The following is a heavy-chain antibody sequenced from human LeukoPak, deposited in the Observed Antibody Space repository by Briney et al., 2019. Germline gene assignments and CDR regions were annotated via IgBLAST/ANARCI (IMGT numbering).Heavy chain of an antibody. J-gene: IGHJ4*02. Sequence: SGTLSLTCAVSGGSISSSNWWSWVRQPPGKGLEWIGYIYYSGSTNYNPSLKSRVTISVDTSKNQFSLKLSSVTAADTAVYYCARDSGSYYGYWGQGTLVTVSS. CDR2: IYYSGST. D-gene: IGHD1-26*01. V-gene: IGHV4-4*02. CDR3: ARDSGSYYGY. CDR1: GGSISSSNW.